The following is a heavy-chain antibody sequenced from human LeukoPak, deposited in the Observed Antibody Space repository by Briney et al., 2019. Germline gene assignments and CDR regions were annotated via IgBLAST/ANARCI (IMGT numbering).Heavy chain of an antibody. CDR2: IVGNTAGTT. D-gene: IGHD6-19*01. Sequence: GGSLRLSCAASGFTLSSHVMTWVRQAPGKGPEWVSVIVGNTAGTTYYADSVKGRFTISRDSVKNTVDLQMSSLRAEDTAVYYCARDTSGWYGAFEFWGQGALVTVSS. V-gene: IGHV3-23*01. CDR3: ARDTSGWYGAFEF. CDR1: GFTLSSHV. J-gene: IGHJ4*02.